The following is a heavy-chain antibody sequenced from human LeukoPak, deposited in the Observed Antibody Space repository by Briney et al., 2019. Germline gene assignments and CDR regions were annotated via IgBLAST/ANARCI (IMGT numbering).Heavy chain of an antibody. CDR3: ARWRFGELSYFDY. CDR2: ISRSGSTI. CDR1: TFTFSNYE. Sequence: GGSLRLSCAASTFTFSNYEMNWVRQTPGKGLEWISYISRSGSTIYYADSVKGRFTISRDNAKNSLYLQMNSLRAEDTAVYYCARWRFGELSYFDYWGQGTLVTVSS. D-gene: IGHD3-10*01. J-gene: IGHJ4*02. V-gene: IGHV3-48*03.